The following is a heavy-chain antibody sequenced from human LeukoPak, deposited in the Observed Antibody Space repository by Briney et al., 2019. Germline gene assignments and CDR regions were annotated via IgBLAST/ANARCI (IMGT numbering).Heavy chain of an antibody. CDR2: VYTSGST. CDR1: GGSISSASYY. Sequence: PSQTLTLTCTVSGGSISSASYYWSWIRQPAGKGLEWIGRVYTSGSTNYNPSLESRVTMSVDTSKNQFSLNLSSVTAADTAVYYCAREGASQDVRGFDYWGQGTQVTVSS. CDR3: AREGASQDVRGFDY. J-gene: IGHJ4*02. D-gene: IGHD3-10*02. V-gene: IGHV4-61*02.